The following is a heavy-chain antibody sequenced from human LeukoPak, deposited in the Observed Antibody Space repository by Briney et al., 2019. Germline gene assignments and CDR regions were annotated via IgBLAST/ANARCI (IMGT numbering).Heavy chain of an antibody. J-gene: IGHJ3*02. CDR1: GGTFSSYA. CDR3: ARLWLGAFDI. Sequence: ASVKVSCKASGGTFSSYAMHWVRQAPGKGLEYVSAISSNGGSTYYANSVKGRFTISRDNSKNTLYLQMGSLRAEDMAVYYCARLWLGAFDIWGQGTMVTVSS. D-gene: IGHD3-10*01. V-gene: IGHV3-64*01. CDR2: ISSNGGST.